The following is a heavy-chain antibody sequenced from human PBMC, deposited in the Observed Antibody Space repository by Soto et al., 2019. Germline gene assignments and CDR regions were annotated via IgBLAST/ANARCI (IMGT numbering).Heavy chain of an antibody. D-gene: IGHD3-3*01. CDR1: GFSLSNARMG. CDR2: IFSNDEK. J-gene: IGHJ4*02. Sequence: QVTLKESGPVLVKPTETLTLTCTVSGFSLSNARMGVSWIRQPPGKALEWLAHIFSNDEKSYSTSLKSRLTISKDTSKSQVVLTMTNMDPVDTATYYCARIRRWYDFWSAPGGYFDYWGQGTLVTVSS. CDR3: ARIRRWYDFWSAPGGYFDY. V-gene: IGHV2-26*01.